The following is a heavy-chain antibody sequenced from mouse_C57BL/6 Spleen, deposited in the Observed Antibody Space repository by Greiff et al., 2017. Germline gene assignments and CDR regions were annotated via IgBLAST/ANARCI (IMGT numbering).Heavy chain of an antibody. V-gene: IGHV1-61*01. CDR3: ARSDFYYGFWYYDV. D-gene: IGHD2-1*01. CDR2: IYPSDSET. J-gene: IGHJ1*03. Sequence: VQLQQPGAELVRPGSSVKLSCKASGYTFTSYWMDWVTQRPGQGLEWIGNIYPSDSETHYNQKFKDKATLTVDKSSSTAYMQLSSLTSEDSAVYYCARSDFYYGFWYYDVWGTGTTVTVSS. CDR1: GYTFTSYW.